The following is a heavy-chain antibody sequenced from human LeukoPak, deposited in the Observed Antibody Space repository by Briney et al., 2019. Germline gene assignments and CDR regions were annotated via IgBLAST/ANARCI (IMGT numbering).Heavy chain of an antibody. CDR1: GGSISSSSYY. Sequence: SETLSLTCTVSGGSISSSSYYWGWIRQPPGKGLEWIGSIYYSGSTYYNPSLKSRVTISVDTSKNQFSLKLSSVTAADTAVYYCARQYSGYLSDYYYYMDVWGKGTTVTVSS. V-gene: IGHV4-39*07. D-gene: IGHD5-12*01. J-gene: IGHJ6*03. CDR2: IYYSGST. CDR3: ARQYSGYLSDYYYYMDV.